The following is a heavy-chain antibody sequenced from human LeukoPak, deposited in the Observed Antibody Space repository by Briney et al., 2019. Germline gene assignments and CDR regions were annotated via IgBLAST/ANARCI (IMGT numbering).Heavy chain of an antibody. Sequence: GGSLRLSCAASGFTFSSYAMHWVRQAPGKGLEWVAVISYDGSNKYYADSVKGRFTISRDNSKNSLYLEMNSPRPEDTAVYDCAVLEVCWGQGTLVTVSS. D-gene: IGHD3-3*02. CDR1: GFTFSSYA. J-gene: IGHJ4*02. V-gene: IGHV3-30*04. CDR3: AVLEVC. CDR2: ISYDGSNK.